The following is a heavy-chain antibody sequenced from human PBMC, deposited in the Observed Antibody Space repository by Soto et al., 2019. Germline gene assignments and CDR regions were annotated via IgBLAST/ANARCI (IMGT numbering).Heavy chain of an antibody. V-gene: IGHV4-39*01. D-gene: IGHD3-3*02. CDR1: GYSISSTTYY. CDR2: TTYGGTT. Sequence: QLQLQESGPELVKPSETLSLTCTVSGYSISSTTYYWGWIRQPPGKGLEWIGSTTYGGTTHYNASLRNRLTMAADRPKKQFSLKLTSVTAADTAVYYCVRRPQYYHIDYWGQGTLVTVSS. J-gene: IGHJ4*02. CDR3: VRRPQYYHIDY.